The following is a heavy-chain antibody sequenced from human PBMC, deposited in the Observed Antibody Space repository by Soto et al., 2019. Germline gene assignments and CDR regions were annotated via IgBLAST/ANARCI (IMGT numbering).Heavy chain of an antibody. CDR1: GGSISSGGYS. D-gene: IGHD6-13*01. V-gene: IGHV4-30-2*01. CDR3: ARVNGSSWYDQFDYYYYGMDV. CDR2: IYHSGST. J-gene: IGHJ6*04. Sequence: PSETLSLTCAVSGGSISSGGYSWSWIRQPPGKGLEWIGYIYHSGSTYYNPSLKSRVTISVDRSKNQFSLKLSSVTAADTAVYYCARVNGSSWYDQFDYYYYGMDVWGEGTTATVYS.